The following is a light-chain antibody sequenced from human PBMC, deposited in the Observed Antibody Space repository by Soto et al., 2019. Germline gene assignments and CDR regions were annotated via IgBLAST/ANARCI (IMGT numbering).Light chain of an antibody. CDR3: TSYAGSNNFFYV. CDR2: EVS. Sequence: QSALTPPPSASGSPGQSVTISCTGTSRDVGGYNYVSWYQQHPGKAPKLMIYEVSKRPSGVPDRFSGSKSGNTASLTVSGLQAEDEADYYCTSYAGSNNFFYVFGTGTQLTVL. CDR1: SRDVGGYNY. V-gene: IGLV2-8*01. J-gene: IGLJ1*01.